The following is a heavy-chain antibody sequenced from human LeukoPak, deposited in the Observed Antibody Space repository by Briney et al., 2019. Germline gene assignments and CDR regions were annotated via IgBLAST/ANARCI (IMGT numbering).Heavy chain of an antibody. D-gene: IGHD1-26*01. Sequence: EASVKVSCKASGYTFTGYYLHLVRQAPGQGLEWIGFINPSGGSTSYAQKFQGRVTMTRDTSTSTVYMGLSSLRSEDTAVYYCANSGGGSYEDWFDPWGQGTLVTVSS. J-gene: IGHJ5*02. CDR3: ANSGGGSYEDWFDP. CDR2: INPSGGST. V-gene: IGHV1-46*01. CDR1: GYTFTGYY.